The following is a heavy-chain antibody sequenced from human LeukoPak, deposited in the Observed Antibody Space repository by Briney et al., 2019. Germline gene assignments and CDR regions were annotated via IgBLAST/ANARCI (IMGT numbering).Heavy chain of an antibody. V-gene: IGHV1-24*01. J-gene: IGHJ5*02. CDR1: GYTLTELS. CDR3: ATVGHIAAAVGWFDP. Sequence: ASVKVSCKVSGYTLTELSMHWVRQAPGKGLEWMGGFDPEDGETIYAQKFQGRVTMTEDTSTDTAYMELSSLRSEDTAVHYCATVGHIAAAVGWFDPWGQGTLVTVSS. CDR2: FDPEDGET. D-gene: IGHD6-13*01.